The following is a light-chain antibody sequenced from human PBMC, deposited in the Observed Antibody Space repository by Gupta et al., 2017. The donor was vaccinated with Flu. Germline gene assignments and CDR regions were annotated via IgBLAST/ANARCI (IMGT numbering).Light chain of an antibody. V-gene: IGKV1-6*01. Sequence: PSSLSASVGDRVTITCRASQDIRNDLGWYQKKPGRAPQLLMFAASTLQSGVPSRFSGRGSGTVFTLTINSLQPEDSATYYCLQDYDYPRTFGQGTKLDI. J-gene: IGKJ2*01. CDR1: QDIRND. CDR3: LQDYDYPRT. CDR2: AAS.